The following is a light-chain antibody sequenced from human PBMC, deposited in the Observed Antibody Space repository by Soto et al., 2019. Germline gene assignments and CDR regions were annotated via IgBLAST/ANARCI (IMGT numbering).Light chain of an antibody. CDR3: GTWDGSLTAVL. J-gene: IGLJ2*01. CDR2: DNN. Sequence: QSVLTQPPSVSAAPGQKVTISCSGSSSNIGSNYVFWYQQVPGTAPKLLIYDNNKRPSGIPDRFSGSKSATSGTLDITGLQTGDEADYYCGTWDGSLTAVLFGGGTKLTVL. CDR1: SSNIGSNY. V-gene: IGLV1-51*01.